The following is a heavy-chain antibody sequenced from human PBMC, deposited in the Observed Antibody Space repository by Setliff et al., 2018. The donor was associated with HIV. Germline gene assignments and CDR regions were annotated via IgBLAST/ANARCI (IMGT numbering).Heavy chain of an antibody. CDR1: GFTFRNFW. V-gene: IGHV3-7*01. D-gene: IGHD3-3*01. CDR3: ARDVSLWNGYYNEAFDF. CDR2: IKRDGSEK. J-gene: IGHJ3*01. Sequence: GGSLRLSCTASGFTFRNFWMSWVRQAPGKGLEWVANIKRDGSEKHHVDSVKGRFTISRDNAKNSLFLQMNTLRAEDTAVYYCARDVSLWNGYYNEAFDFWGQGTMVTVSS.